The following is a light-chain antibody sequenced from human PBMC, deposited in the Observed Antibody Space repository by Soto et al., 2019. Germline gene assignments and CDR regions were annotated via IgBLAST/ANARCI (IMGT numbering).Light chain of an antibody. J-gene: IGKJ1*01. CDR1: QTISTY. CDR3: QRLSIFPRT. Sequence: DIQLTQSASFLYAPVGDRITITCRASQTISTYLAWYKQRPGKVPRFLTHSASTLQSGVPSRFSAAGSVTTFTLPISSLQPEDTATYSCQRLSIFPRTFGQGTKGEV. CDR2: SAS. V-gene: IGKV1-9*01.